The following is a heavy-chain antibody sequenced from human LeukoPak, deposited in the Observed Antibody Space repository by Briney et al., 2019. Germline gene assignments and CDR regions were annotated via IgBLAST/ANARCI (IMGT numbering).Heavy chain of an antibody. J-gene: IGHJ4*02. V-gene: IGHV1-8*01. D-gene: IGHD3-3*01. CDR1: GYTFTSYD. CDR2: MNPNSGNT. Sequence: ASVKVSCKASGYTFTSYDINWVRQATGQGLEWMGWMNPNSGNTGCAQKFQGRVTMTRNTSISTAYMELSSLRSEDTAVYYCARRIYDFWSGYPYYFDYWGQGTLVTVSS. CDR3: ARRIYDFWSGYPYYFDY.